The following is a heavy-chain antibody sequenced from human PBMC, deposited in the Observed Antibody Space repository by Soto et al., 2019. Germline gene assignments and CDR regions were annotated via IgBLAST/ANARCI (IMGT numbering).Heavy chain of an antibody. CDR3: ASGLSGDKVDQ. J-gene: IGHJ1*01. Sequence: QVQLQESGPGLVKPSQTLSLTCTVSGGYIRVWDYYWSGIRQPPGKGLEWIGHIYDSGNTYNNPSRKSRLTISVYTSKNHFALNLNSVTAADTAVYYCASGLSGDKVDQWGQGTMVTVAS. V-gene: IGHV4-30-4*01. CDR1: GGYIRVWDYY. CDR2: IYDSGNT. D-gene: IGHD2-21*01.